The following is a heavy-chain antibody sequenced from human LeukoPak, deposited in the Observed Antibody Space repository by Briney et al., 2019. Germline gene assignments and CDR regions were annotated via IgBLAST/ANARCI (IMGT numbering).Heavy chain of an antibody. V-gene: IGHV3-23*01. Sequence: GGSLRLSCAASGFTFSSYGMHWVRQAPGKGLEWVSAISGSGGSTYYADSVKGRFTISRDNSKNTLYLQMNSLRAEDTAVYYCAGARSGWYNHDAFDIWGQGTMVTVSS. J-gene: IGHJ3*02. D-gene: IGHD6-19*01. CDR3: AGARSGWYNHDAFDI. CDR1: GFTFSSYG. CDR2: ISGSGGST.